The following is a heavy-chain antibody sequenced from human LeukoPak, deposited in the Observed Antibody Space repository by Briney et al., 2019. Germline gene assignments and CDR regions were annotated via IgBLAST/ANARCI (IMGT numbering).Heavy chain of an antibody. CDR1: GGSISSYY. CDR3: ARGITIFGVVIRFDP. CDR2: IYYSGST. V-gene: IGHV4-59*01. Sequence: PSETLSLPCTVSGGSISSYYWSWIRQPPGKGLEWIGYIYYSGSTNYNPPLKSRVTISVDTSKNQFSLKLSSVTAADTAVYYCARGITIFGVVIRFDPWGQGTLVTVSS. D-gene: IGHD3-3*01. J-gene: IGHJ5*02.